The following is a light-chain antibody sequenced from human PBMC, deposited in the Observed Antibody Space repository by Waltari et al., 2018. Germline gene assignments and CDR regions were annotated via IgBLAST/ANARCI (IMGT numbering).Light chain of an antibody. Sequence: EIVLTMSPGTLSLSPGDRATLSCRASQRVTSNSLAWYQQKPCQAPRLIIYDSFNRATGIPDRFSGSGSGTDFTLTISSLEPEDFAVYYCQQYGTSPRTFGQGTKVELK. V-gene: IGKV3-20*01. CDR1: QRVTSNS. J-gene: IGKJ1*01. CDR3: QQYGTSPRT. CDR2: DSF.